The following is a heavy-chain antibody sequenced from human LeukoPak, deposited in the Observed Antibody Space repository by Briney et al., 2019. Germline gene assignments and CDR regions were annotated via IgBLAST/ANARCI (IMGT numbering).Heavy chain of an antibody. D-gene: IGHD6-13*01. CDR2: ISSNGNNM. V-gene: IGHV3-11*01. Sequence: GGSLRLSCAASGFIFSDYYMSWIRQAPGKGLEWLSYISSNGNNMYYADSVKGRFTISRDNAKNSLYLQMNSLRADDTAVYYCAKDVGSSWSYYFDYWGQGTLVTVSS. CDR1: GFIFSDYY. J-gene: IGHJ4*02. CDR3: AKDVGSSWSYYFDY.